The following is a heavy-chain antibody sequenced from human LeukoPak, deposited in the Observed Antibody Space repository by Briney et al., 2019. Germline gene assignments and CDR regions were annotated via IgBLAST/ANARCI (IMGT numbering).Heavy chain of an antibody. D-gene: IGHD1-14*01. CDR1: GFTFSSYA. V-gene: IGHV3-23*01. J-gene: IGHJ6*03. Sequence: QSGGSLRLSCAASGFTFSSYAMSWVRQAPGKGLEWVSAISGSGGSTYYADSVKGRFTISRDNSKNTLYLQMNSLRAEDTGVYYCAKGQPEGLYYYYMDVWGKGTTVTVSS. CDR2: ISGSGGST. CDR3: AKGQPEGLYYYYMDV.